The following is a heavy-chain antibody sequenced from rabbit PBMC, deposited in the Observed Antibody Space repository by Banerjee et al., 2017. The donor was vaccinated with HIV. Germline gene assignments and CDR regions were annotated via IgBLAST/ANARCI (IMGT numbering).Heavy chain of an antibody. Sequence: QQQLEESGGDLVKPEGSLTLTCTASGFSFSSTYWICWVRQAPGKGPEWIACIDAGSTGNTYYVSWAKGRFTISRTSSTTVTLQMTSLTAADTATYFCARWDTIGYGGYGYGYYLWGPGTLVTVS. CDR3: ARWDTIGYGGYGYGYYL. D-gene: IGHD6-1*01. V-gene: IGHV1S45*01. J-gene: IGHJ6*01. CDR1: GFSFSSTYW. CDR2: IDAGSTGNT.